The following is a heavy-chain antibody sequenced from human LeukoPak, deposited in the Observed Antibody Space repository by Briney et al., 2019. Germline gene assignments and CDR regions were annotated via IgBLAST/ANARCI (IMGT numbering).Heavy chain of an antibody. J-gene: IGHJ4*02. D-gene: IGHD3-10*01. V-gene: IGHV3-9*01. CDR1: GLTFEVYA. Sequence: GGPLRLSCAASGLTFEVYAMHGVRKAPGKGLEGVSGISWNSGSIDYADSVKGRFTISRDNAKNSLYLQMNSLRAEDTALYYCAKGGPGKGRNFDSWGQGTLVTVSS. CDR2: ISWNSGSI. CDR3: AKGGPGKGRNFDS.